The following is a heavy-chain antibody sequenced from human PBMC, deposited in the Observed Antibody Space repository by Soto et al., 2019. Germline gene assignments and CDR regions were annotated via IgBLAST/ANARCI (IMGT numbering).Heavy chain of an antibody. CDR2: VYYSGST. CDR1: GASISSSY. J-gene: IGHJ3*01. D-gene: IGHD3-22*01. Sequence: PSETLSLTCTVSGASISSSYWSWIRQSPGKGLEWIGYVYYSGSTNYNPSLKSRVTISVDTSKNQFSLKLSSVTAADTAVYYCARGYYDSNGQSNTFDVWGQGTMSPSPQ. CDR3: ARGYYDSNGQSNTFDV. V-gene: IGHV4-59*01.